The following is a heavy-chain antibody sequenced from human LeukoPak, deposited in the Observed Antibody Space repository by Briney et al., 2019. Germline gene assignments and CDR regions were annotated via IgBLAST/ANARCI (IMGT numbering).Heavy chain of an antibody. CDR3: AMGDGYNLDY. CDR1: GGTFSSYA. V-gene: IGHV1-69*04. D-gene: IGHD5-24*01. J-gene: IGHJ4*02. Sequence: SVKVSCKASGGTFSSYAISWVRQAPGQGLEWMGRIIPILGIANYAQKFQGRVTFTADKSTSTAYMELSSLRSEDTAVYYCAMGDGYNLDYWGQGTLVTVSS. CDR2: IIPILGIA.